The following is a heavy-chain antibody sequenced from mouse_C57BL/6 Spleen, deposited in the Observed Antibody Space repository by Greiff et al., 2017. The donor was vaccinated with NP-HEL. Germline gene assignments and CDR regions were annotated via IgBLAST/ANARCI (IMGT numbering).Heavy chain of an antibody. J-gene: IGHJ2*01. Sequence: EVQRVESEGGLVQPGSSMKLSCTASGFTFSDYYMAWVRQVPEKGLEWVANINYDGSSTYYLDSLKSRFIISRDNAKNILYLQMSSLKSEDTATYYCARFSYYFDYWGQGTTLTVSS. CDR2: INYDGSST. V-gene: IGHV5-16*01. CDR3: ARFSYYFDY. CDR1: GFTFSDYY.